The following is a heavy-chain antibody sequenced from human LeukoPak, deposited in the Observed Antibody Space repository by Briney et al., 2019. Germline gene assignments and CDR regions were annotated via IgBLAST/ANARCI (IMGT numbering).Heavy chain of an antibody. V-gene: IGHV3-21*01. CDR1: GYTFSSYS. Sequence: PGGSLRLSCAASGYTFSSYSINWVRQAPGKGLEWVSSISVRSNYIYYADSVRGRFRISRDDARDSLYLQMNSLRAEDTAVYYCARDRFRYGDHVYPLLQHWGQGTLVTVSS. D-gene: IGHD4-17*01. CDR3: ARDRFRYGDHVYPLLQH. CDR2: ISVRSNYI. J-gene: IGHJ1*01.